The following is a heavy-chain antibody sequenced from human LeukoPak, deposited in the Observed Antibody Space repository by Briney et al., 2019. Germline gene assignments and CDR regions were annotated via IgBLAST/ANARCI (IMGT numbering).Heavy chain of an antibody. D-gene: IGHD6-13*01. J-gene: IGHJ4*02. V-gene: IGHV3-23*01. CDR1: GFAFRSFD. CDR3: AKSTGWYSSSWYLTD. CDR2: LSGSGDTT. Sequence: PGGFLRLSCAASGFAFRSFDMSWVRQAPGKGLEWVSSLSGSGDTTYYADSVKGRFTISRDNSKSTLFLQMNSLRVEDTAVYYCAKSTGWYSSSWYLTDWGQGTLVTVSS.